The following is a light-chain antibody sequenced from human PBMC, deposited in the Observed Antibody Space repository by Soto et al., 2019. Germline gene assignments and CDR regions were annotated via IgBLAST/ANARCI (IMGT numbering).Light chain of an antibody. J-gene: IGLJ2*01. CDR2: LNSDGSH. CDR1: SGHSNYA. V-gene: IGLV4-69*01. CDR3: QTWGTGIVI. Sequence: QPVLTQSPSASAPLGASVKLTCTLSSGHSNYAIAWHQQQPEKGPRYLMNLNSDGSHTKGDGIPDRFSGSTSGAERYLTIFSLQSEDEADYYCQTWGTGIVIFGGGTKLTVL.